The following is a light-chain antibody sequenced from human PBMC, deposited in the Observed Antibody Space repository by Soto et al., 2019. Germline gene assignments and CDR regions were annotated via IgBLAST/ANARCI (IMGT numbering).Light chain of an antibody. CDR1: QGISHY. CDR2: AAS. CDR3: QKYNSALLWT. J-gene: IGKJ1*01. V-gene: IGKV1-27*01. Sequence: DIQMTQSPSSLSASVGDRVTITCRASQGISHYLAWYQQKPGKVPTLLIYAASTLQSGVPSRFSGSGSGTDFTLTISSLQPEDVATYYCQKYNSALLWTVGQGTKVEIK.